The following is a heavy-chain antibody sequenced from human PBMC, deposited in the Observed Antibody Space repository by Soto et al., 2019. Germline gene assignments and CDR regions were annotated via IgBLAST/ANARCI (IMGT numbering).Heavy chain of an antibody. V-gene: IGHV5-51*01. CDR1: GYSFTSYW. D-gene: IGHD5-12*01. J-gene: IGHJ4*02. CDR3: AKGDIVATIGLDY. Sequence: PGESLKISCKGSGYSFTSYWIGWVRQMPGKGLEWMGIIYPGDSDTRYSPSFQGQVTISADKSISTAYLQWSSLKASDTAVYYCAKGDIVATIGLDYWGQGTLVTVSS. CDR2: IYPGDSDT.